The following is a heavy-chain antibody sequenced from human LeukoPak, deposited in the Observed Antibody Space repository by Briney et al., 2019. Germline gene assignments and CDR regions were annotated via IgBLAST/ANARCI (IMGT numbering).Heavy chain of an antibody. CDR2: ISSGSSAI. Sequence: KSGGSLRLSCEASGFTFTTYSMTWVRQAPGKGLEWVSIISSGSSAIFSADALKGRFTISRDNSKNTVYLQMNNMRVDDTAVYYCARVAGWHWFDPWGQGTLVTVSS. CDR1: GFTFTTYS. CDR3: ARVAGWHWFDP. J-gene: IGHJ5*02. D-gene: IGHD6-19*01. V-gene: IGHV3-21*04.